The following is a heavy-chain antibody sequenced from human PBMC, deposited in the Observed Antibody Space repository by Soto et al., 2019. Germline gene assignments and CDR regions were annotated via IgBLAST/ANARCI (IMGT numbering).Heavy chain of an antibody. CDR3: ARDLYGDYEAQTNWFDP. D-gene: IGHD4-17*01. CDR1: GGTFSSYA. V-gene: IGHV1-69*01. Sequence: QVQLVQSGAEVKKPGSSVKVSCKASGGTFSSYAISWVRQAPGQGLEWMGGIIPIFGTATYAQKFQGRVTITADESTSAAYMELSSLRSEDTVVYYCARDLYGDYEAQTNWFDPWGQGTLVTVSS. J-gene: IGHJ5*02. CDR2: IIPIFGTA.